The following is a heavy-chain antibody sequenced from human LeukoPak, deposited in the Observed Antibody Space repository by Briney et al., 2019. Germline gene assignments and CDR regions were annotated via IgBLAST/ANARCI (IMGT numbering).Heavy chain of an antibody. CDR1: GYNFIGYY. V-gene: IGHV1-2*04. J-gene: IGHJ3*01. Sequence: ASVKVSCKAPGYNFIGYYIHWVRQAPGQGLEWMGCINPRSGGTNYAPKFQGWVTMTRDTSITTAYMDMSRLTSDDTAAYYCATTRDYTDAFASWGQGTMVTVSS. CDR2: INPRSGGT. CDR3: ATTRDYTDAFAS. D-gene: IGHD4-11*01.